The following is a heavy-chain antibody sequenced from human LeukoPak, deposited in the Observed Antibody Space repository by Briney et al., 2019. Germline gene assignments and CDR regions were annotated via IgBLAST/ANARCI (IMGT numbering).Heavy chain of an antibody. V-gene: IGHV3-11*04. Sequence: GGSLRLSCAASGYTFTDYYMTWLRQAPGKGPEWLSLIDPSGNNAYYADSVKGRFTISRDNSKNTLYLQMNSLRAEDTAVYYCAKDRAYDFWSGYQPFDYWGQGTLVTVSS. CDR1: GYTFTDYY. D-gene: IGHD3-3*01. CDR2: IDPSGNNA. J-gene: IGHJ4*02. CDR3: AKDRAYDFWSGYQPFDY.